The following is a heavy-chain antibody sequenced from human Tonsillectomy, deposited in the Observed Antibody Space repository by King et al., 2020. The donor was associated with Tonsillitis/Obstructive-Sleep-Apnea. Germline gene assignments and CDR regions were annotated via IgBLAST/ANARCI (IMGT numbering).Heavy chain of an antibody. CDR1: EYSFTSYW. V-gene: IGHV5-10-1*03. D-gene: IGHD3-3*01. J-gene: IGHJ6*02. CDR3: ARPSFNYDFWTYGMDV. Sequence: EVQLVQSGAEVKKPGESLRISCKGSEYSFTSYWINWVRQIPGKGREWMGRIDPNDSYTNYSPSFKGHVTISADKSISTAYLQWSSLKASDTAMYYCARPSFNYDFWTYGMDVWGQGTTVTVSS. CDR2: IDPNDSYT.